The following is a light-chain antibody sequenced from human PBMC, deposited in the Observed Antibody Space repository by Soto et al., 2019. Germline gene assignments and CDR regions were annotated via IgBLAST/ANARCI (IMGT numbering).Light chain of an antibody. CDR3: QQYGSSPPYT. V-gene: IGKV3-20*01. Sequence: EVVLTQSPGTLSLSPGERATLSCRASHSLTNNYLAWYQQKPGQAPRLLIFGSSDRATGIPHRFSGSGSGTDFTLTISRLEPEDFAVYYCQQYGSSPPYTFGQGTKLEIK. CDR1: HSLTNNY. CDR2: GSS. J-gene: IGKJ2*01.